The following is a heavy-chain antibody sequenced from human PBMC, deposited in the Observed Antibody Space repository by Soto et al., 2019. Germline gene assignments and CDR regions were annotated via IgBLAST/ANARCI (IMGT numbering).Heavy chain of an antibody. J-gene: IGHJ4*02. CDR1: GFTFSSYG. Sequence: GGSLRLSCAASGFTFSSYGMHWVRQAPGKGLEWVAVISYDGSNKYYADSVKGRFTISRDNSKNTLYLQMNSLRAEDTAVYYCAKDRRDIVVVVAAGFDYWGQGTLVTVSS. D-gene: IGHD2-15*01. V-gene: IGHV3-30*18. CDR2: ISYDGSNK. CDR3: AKDRRDIVVVVAAGFDY.